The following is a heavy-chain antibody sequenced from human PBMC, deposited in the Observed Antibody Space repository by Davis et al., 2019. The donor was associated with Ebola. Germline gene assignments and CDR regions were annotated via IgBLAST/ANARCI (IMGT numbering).Heavy chain of an antibody. J-gene: IGHJ6*02. CDR3: AKDLVVVAATPFYYYYYGMDV. CDR1: GFTFSRSA. V-gene: IGHV3-30*18. CDR2: ISYDGSNK. Sequence: GGSLRLSCAASGFTFSRSAMSWVRQAPGKGLEWVAVISYDGSNKYYADSVKGRFTISRDNSKNTLYLQMNSLRAEDTAVYYCAKDLVVVAATPFYYYYYGMDVWGQGTTVTVSS. D-gene: IGHD2-15*01.